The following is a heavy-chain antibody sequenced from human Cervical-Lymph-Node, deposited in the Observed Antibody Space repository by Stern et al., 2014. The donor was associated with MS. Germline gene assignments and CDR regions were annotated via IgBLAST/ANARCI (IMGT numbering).Heavy chain of an antibody. J-gene: IGHJ6*02. CDR2: IKMYCSTT. CDR3: AGDENYGMDV. V-gene: IGHV3-74*01. CDR1: GFTFSRSW. Sequence: EVQLVESGGGLVQPGGSLRISCAASGFTFSRSWMHWVRQAPGKGLVCVVSIKMYCSTTSYADSLKGRFTISRDDAKNTLYLHMNSLRAEDTAVYSCAGDENYGMDVWGQGTTVAVSS.